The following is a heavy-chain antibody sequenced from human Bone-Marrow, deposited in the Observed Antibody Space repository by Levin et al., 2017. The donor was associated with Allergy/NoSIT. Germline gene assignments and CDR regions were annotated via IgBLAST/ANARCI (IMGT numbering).Heavy chain of an antibody. Sequence: GGSLRLSCTASGFTFGDYAMSWFRQAPGKGLEWVGFIRSKAYGGTTEYAASVKGRFTISRDDSKSIAYLQMNSLKTEDTAVYYCTREGYYDILTGPGGADYWGQGTLVTVSS. J-gene: IGHJ4*02. CDR1: GFTFGDYA. D-gene: IGHD3-9*01. V-gene: IGHV3-49*03. CDR3: TREGYYDILTGPGGADY. CDR2: IRSKAYGGTT.